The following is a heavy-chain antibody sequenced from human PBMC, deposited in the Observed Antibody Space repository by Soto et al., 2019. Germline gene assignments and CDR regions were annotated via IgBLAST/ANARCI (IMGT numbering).Heavy chain of an antibody. Sequence: QVQLVQSGAEVTKPGSSVRVSCKASGDTFTFYSINWVRQAPGLGLEWMGRINPILSMSNYAQRFQGRVTMTEDKSTSTAYMELSSLRSADTAMYYCASSYGSGYRAFDYCGQGALVTVSS. CDR2: INPILSMS. D-gene: IGHD3-10*01. J-gene: IGHJ4*02. V-gene: IGHV1-69*02. CDR1: GDTFTFYS. CDR3: ASSYGSGYRAFDY.